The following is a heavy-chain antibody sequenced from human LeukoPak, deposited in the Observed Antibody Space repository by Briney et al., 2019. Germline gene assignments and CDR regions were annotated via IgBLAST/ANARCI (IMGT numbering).Heavy chain of an antibody. CDR1: GFTFSSYW. CDR3: ARYGPEWLFIALGNNYYYYDMDV. Sequence: GGSLRLSCAASGFTFSSYWMHWVRQAPGKGLVWVSRINSDGSSTSYADSVKGRFTISRDNAKNTLYLQMNSLRAEDTAVYYCARYGPEWLFIALGNNYYYYDMDVWGQGTTVTVSS. V-gene: IGHV3-74*01. CDR2: INSDGSST. J-gene: IGHJ6*02. D-gene: IGHD3-3*01.